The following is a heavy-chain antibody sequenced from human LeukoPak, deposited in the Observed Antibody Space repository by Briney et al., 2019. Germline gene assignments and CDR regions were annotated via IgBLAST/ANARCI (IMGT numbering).Heavy chain of an antibody. CDR3: AKDHLYSSGWIPSYYFDY. V-gene: IGHV3-30*02. Sequence: RTGGSLRLSCAASGFTFSSYGMHWVRQAPGKGLEWVAFIRYDGSNEYYADSVKGRFTISRDNSKNTLYLQMNSLRAEDTAVYYCAKDHLYSSGWIPSYYFDYWGQGTLVTVSS. CDR1: GFTFSSYG. D-gene: IGHD6-19*01. J-gene: IGHJ4*02. CDR2: IRYDGSNE.